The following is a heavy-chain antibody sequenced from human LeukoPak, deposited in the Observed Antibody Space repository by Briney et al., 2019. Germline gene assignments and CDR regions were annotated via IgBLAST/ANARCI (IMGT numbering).Heavy chain of an antibody. CDR3: ARETEYSRAWYSIDS. Sequence: ASVNVSCKASGYTFTGYYMQWVRQAPGQGLEWMGWIHPNSGGTNYAQKFQGRVTMTRDTSITTAYMELGRLRSDDTAVYYCARETEYSRAWYSIDSWGQGTLVTVSS. V-gene: IGHV1-2*02. CDR2: IHPNSGGT. D-gene: IGHD6-19*01. CDR1: GYTFTGYY. J-gene: IGHJ4*02.